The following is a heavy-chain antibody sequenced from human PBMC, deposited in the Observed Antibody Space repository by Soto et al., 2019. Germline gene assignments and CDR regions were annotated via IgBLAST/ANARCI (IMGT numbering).Heavy chain of an antibody. Sequence: AGGAVRGSCVAPGGTRIDHFMDCVRQAPGKGLEWVGRTRNKDKSYTTEYAASVKGRFTISRDDSKNSLYLQMNSLKTEDTAVYFCARGESDSSGHVYFGYWGQGTLVTVSS. CDR3: ARGESDSSGHVYFGY. J-gene: IGHJ4*02. CDR2: TRNKDKSYTT. V-gene: IGHV3-72*01. D-gene: IGHD3-22*01. CDR1: GGTRIDHF.